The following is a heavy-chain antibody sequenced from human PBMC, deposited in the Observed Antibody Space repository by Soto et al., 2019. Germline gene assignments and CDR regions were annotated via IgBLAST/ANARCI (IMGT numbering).Heavy chain of an antibody. CDR3: AKGRRYFDWLLLDY. Sequence: QVQLVESGGGVVQPGRSLRLSCAASGFTFSSYGMHWVRQAPGKGLEWVAVISHDGSNKYYADSVKGRFTISRDNSKNTLYLQMNSLRAEDTAVYYCAKGRRYFDWLLLDYWCQGTLVTVSS. V-gene: IGHV3-30*18. D-gene: IGHD3-9*01. J-gene: IGHJ4*02. CDR1: GFTFSSYG. CDR2: ISHDGSNK.